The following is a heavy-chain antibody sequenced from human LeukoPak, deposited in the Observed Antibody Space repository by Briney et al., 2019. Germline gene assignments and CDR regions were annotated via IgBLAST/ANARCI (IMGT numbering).Heavy chain of an antibody. V-gene: IGHV4-34*01. J-gene: IGHJ3*02. D-gene: IGHD6-13*01. CDR1: GGSFSGYY. CDR2: INHSGST. CDR3: ARGAPSSWADAFDI. Sequence: SETLSLTCAVYGGSFSGYYWSWIRQPPGKGLEWIGEINHSGSTNYNPSLKSRVTISVDTSKNQFSLKLSSVTAADTAVYYCARGAPSSWADAFDIWGQGTMVTVSS.